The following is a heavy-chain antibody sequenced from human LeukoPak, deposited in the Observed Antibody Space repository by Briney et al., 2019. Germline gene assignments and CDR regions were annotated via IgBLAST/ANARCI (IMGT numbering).Heavy chain of an antibody. Sequence: PSETLSLTSTVSGGSISSYYWSWIRQPPGKGLEWIGYIYYSGSTNYNPSLKSRVTISVDTSKNQFSLKLSSVTAADTAVYYCARIVSSGGDYWGQGTLVTVSS. J-gene: IGHJ4*02. D-gene: IGHD1-26*01. CDR1: GGSISSYY. CDR3: ARIVSSGGDY. CDR2: IYYSGST. V-gene: IGHV4-59*01.